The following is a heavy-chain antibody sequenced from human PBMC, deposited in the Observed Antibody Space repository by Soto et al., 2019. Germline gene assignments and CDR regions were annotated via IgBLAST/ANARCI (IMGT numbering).Heavy chain of an antibody. J-gene: IGHJ4*02. CDR1: GFTFSSYS. V-gene: IGHV3-21*01. CDR2: ISSSSSYI. D-gene: IGHD3-10*01. Sequence: GGSLRLSCAASGFTFSSYSMNWVRQAPGKGLEWISSISSSSSYIYYADSVKGRFTISRDNAKNSLYLQMNSLRAEDTAVYYCASGYYYGSGSYYADYWGQGTLVTVSS. CDR3: ASGYYYGSGSYYADY.